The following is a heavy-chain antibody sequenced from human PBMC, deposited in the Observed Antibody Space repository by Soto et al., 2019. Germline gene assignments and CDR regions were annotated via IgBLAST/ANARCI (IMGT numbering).Heavy chain of an antibody. D-gene: IGHD2-21*02. CDR2: ISYSGTT. V-gene: IGHV4-31*03. Sequence: QVQLQESGPGLVKPSETLSLTCTLSGGSISSGGYYWTWIRQHPGKGLEWIGYISYSGTTSYNPPXXXRXSISIDTQNQFSLKLSSVTAADTATYYCARQFCGGDCLPPLNLGQGTLVTVSS. CDR3: ARQFCGGDCLPPLN. CDR1: GGSISSGGYY. J-gene: IGHJ4*02.